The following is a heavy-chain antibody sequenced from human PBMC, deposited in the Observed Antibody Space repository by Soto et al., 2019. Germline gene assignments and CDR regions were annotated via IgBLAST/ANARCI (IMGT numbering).Heavy chain of an antibody. V-gene: IGHV3-49*03. J-gene: IGHJ4*02. Sequence: GGSLRLSCTASGFTFGDYAMSWFRQAPGKGLEWVGFIRSKAYGGTTEYAASVKGRFTISRDDSKSIAYLQMNSLKTEDTAVYYCTRDPYSSNYAGGRAYWSQGTLVTVSS. CDR1: GFTFGDYA. CDR3: TRDPYSSNYAGGRAY. CDR2: IRSKAYGGTT. D-gene: IGHD4-4*01.